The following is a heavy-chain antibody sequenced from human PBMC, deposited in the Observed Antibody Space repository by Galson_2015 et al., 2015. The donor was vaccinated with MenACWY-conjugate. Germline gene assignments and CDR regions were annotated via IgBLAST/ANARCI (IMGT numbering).Heavy chain of an antibody. CDR1: GFSLTTAGMV. CDR3: ARLTRAFDL. J-gene: IGHJ4*02. CDR2: ISSNDRK. D-gene: IGHD4/OR15-4a*01. V-gene: IGHV2-26*01. Sequence: PALVKPTQTLTLTCSVSGFSLTTAGMVLSWIRQPPGKALEWLAHISSNDRKSYNTSLQSRLTISKDTSKSQVVLSMTNMDPVDTGTYYCARLTRAFDLWGQGTLVSVSP.